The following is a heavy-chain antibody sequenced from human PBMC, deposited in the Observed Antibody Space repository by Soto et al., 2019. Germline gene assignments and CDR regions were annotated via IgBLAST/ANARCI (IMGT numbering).Heavy chain of an antibody. CDR2: IWYDGSNK. Sequence: GGSLRLSCAASGFTFSSYGMHWVRQAPGKGLEWVAVIWYDGSNKYYADSVKGRFTISKDNSKNTLYLQMNSLRAEDTAVYYFVILIGSSRWYGVYWGPGTLVTVFS. J-gene: IGHJ4*02. D-gene: IGHD6-13*01. CDR3: VILIGSSRWYGVY. V-gene: IGHV3-33*01. CDR1: GFTFSSYG.